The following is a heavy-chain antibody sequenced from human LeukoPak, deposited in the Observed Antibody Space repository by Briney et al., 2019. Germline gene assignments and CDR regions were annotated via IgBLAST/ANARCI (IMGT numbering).Heavy chain of an antibody. Sequence: PGGTLRLSCAASGFTFSSYGMHWVRQAPGKGLEWVAFIRYDGSNKYYADSVRGRFTISRDNSKSTLYLQMNSLGAEDTAVYYCAKELRYFDWLSPFDYWGQGTLVTVSS. D-gene: IGHD3-9*01. CDR1: GFTFSSYG. CDR2: IRYDGSNK. V-gene: IGHV3-30*02. CDR3: AKELRYFDWLSPFDY. J-gene: IGHJ4*02.